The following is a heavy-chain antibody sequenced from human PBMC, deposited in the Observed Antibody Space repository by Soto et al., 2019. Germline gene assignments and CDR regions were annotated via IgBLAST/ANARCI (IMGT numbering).Heavy chain of an antibody. CDR3: ARGPLSLLWFGELLPTTNWFDP. Sequence: SETLSLTCAVYGGSFSGYYWSWIRQPPGKGLEWIGEINHSGSTNYNPSLKSRVTISVDTSKNQFSLKLSSVTAADTAVYYCARGPLSLLWFGELLPTTNWFDPWGQGTLVTVSS. D-gene: IGHD3-10*01. J-gene: IGHJ5*02. V-gene: IGHV4-34*01. CDR1: GGSFSGYY. CDR2: INHSGST.